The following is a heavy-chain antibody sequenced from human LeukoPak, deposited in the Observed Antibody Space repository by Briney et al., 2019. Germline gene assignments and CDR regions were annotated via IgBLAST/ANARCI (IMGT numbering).Heavy chain of an antibody. D-gene: IGHD3-16*01. J-gene: IGHJ5*02. Sequence: GASVKVSCKASGYTFTSYGISWVRQAPGQGLEWMGWINPNSGGTNYAQKFQGRVTMTRDTSISTAYMELSRLRSDDTAVYYCARDGPTLGGAWGQGTLVTVSS. V-gene: IGHV1-2*02. CDR1: GYTFTSYG. CDR2: INPNSGGT. CDR3: ARDGPTLGGA.